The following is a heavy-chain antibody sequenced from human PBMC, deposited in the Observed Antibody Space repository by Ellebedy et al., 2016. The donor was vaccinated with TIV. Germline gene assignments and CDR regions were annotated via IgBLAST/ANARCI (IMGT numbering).Heavy chain of an antibody. CDR2: ISAYNGNT. CDR3: ARPYYDFWSGYYTNAHFDY. D-gene: IGHD3-3*01. CDR1: GYTFTSYG. Sequence: ASVKVSCKASGYTFTSYGISWVRQAPGQGLEWMGWISAYNGNTNYAQKLQGRVTMTTDTSTSTAYMELRSLRSDDTAVYYWARPYYDFWSGYYTNAHFDYWGQGTLVTVSS. J-gene: IGHJ4*02. V-gene: IGHV1-18*04.